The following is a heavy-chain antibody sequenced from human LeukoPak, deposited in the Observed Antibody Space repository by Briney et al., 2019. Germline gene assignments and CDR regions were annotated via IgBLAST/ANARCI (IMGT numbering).Heavy chain of an antibody. CDR1: GYTFTSYD. J-gene: IGHJ4*02. V-gene: IGHV1-8*01. D-gene: IGHD2-21*02. Sequence: ASVKVSFKASGYTFTSYDSNWVRQATGQGLEWMGWMNPNSGNTGYEQKFRGRVTMTRNTSISTAYMELSSLRSEETAVYYCAISRSRVVTAILNYWGQGTLVTVSS. CDR3: AISRSRVVTAILNY. CDR2: MNPNSGNT.